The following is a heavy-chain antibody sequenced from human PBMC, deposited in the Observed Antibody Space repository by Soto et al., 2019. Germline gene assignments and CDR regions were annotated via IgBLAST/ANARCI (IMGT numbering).Heavy chain of an antibody. Sequence: EVQLVESGGGLVQPGRSLRLSCAASGFTFDDYAMHWVRQAPGKGLEWVSGISWNSGSIGYADSVKGRFTISRDNAKNSLYLQMNSLRAEDTALYYCAKDIMGPYSSSHRYYYYYYGMDVWGQGTTVTVSS. CDR2: ISWNSGSI. CDR1: GFTFDDYA. CDR3: AKDIMGPYSSSHRYYYYYYGMDV. V-gene: IGHV3-9*01. D-gene: IGHD6-13*01. J-gene: IGHJ6*02.